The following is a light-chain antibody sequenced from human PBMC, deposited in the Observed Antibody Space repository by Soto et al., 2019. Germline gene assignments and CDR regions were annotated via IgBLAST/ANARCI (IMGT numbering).Light chain of an antibody. V-gene: IGLV7-46*01. CDR2: DIN. Sequence: QAVVTQEPSLTVSPGGTVTLTCGSSTGAVTSGHYPYWFQQKPGQAPRTLIYDINNKHSWTPARFSGSLLGGKAALTLSGAQPEDEAEYYCLLYYSGVRVFSGGTKLTVL. CDR3: LLYYSGVRV. CDR1: TGAVTSGHY. J-gene: IGLJ2*01.